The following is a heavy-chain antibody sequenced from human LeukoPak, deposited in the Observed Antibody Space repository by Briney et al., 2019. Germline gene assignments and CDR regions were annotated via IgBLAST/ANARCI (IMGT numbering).Heavy chain of an antibody. CDR2: MRYDGGKQ. V-gene: IGHV3-30*02. CDR3: AKDRGEKY. J-gene: IGHJ4*02. D-gene: IGHD3-10*01. CDR1: GFTFTRYG. Sequence: PGGPLRLSCAASGFTFTRYGMHWVRQAPGKGLEWVAFMRYDGGKQLYADSVRGRFTISRDIYKNTLYLQMNSLRGDDTALYYCAKDRGEKYWGQGTLVTVSS.